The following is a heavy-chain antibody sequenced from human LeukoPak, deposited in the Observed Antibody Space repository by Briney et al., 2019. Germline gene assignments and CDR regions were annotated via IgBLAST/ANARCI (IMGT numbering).Heavy chain of an antibody. J-gene: IGHJ3*02. D-gene: IGHD6-19*01. V-gene: IGHV3-23*01. Sequence: GGSLRLSCAASGFTFSSYWMSWVRQAPGKGLEWVSGISGNGGRTSYADSVKGRFTISRDNSKNTLYLQMNSLRVEGTAVYYCIKQWLYLGAFDIWGQGTMVTVSS. CDR3: IKQWLYLGAFDI. CDR1: GFTFSSYW. CDR2: ISGNGGRT.